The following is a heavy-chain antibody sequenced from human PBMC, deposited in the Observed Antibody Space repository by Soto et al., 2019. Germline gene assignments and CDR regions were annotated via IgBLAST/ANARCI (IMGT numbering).Heavy chain of an antibody. CDR1: GFTFSSYG. V-gene: IGHV3-33*01. CDR2: IWYDGSNK. D-gene: IGHD3-10*01. J-gene: IGHJ6*02. Sequence: QVQLVESGGGVVQPGRSLRLSCAASGFTFSSYGMHWVRQAPGKGLEWVAVIWYDGSNKYYADSVKGRFTISRDNSKNTLYLQMHSLRAEDTAVYYCARTMVRGVITPYGMDVWGQGTTVTVSS. CDR3: ARTMVRGVITPYGMDV.